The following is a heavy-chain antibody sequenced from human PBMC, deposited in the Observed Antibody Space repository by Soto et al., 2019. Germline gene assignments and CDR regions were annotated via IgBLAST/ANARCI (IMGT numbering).Heavy chain of an antibody. CDR3: ARTYSKYFTSSETDY. D-gene: IGHD6-6*01. Sequence: QVQLVQSGAEVKKPGASVKVSCKASGYIFTNFGVNWVRQAPGQGLEWMGWISAYNGNTNYAQKLQGRVTMTTDTSTSTAYMELRSLRSDDTAVYYCARTYSKYFTSSETDYWGQGTLVTVSS. J-gene: IGHJ4*02. CDR2: ISAYNGNT. CDR1: GYIFTNFG. V-gene: IGHV1-18*01.